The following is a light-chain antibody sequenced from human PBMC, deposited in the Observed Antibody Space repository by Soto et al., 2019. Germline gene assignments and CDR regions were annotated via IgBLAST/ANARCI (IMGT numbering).Light chain of an antibody. Sequence: NFMLTQPHSVSESPGKTVTISCTRSSGSIASNHVQWYQQRPGSAPTTVIYHNDQRPSGVPDRFSASIDSSSNSASLTISGLMTEDEADYYCQSYDSNTVVFGGGTKLTVL. CDR1: SGSIASNH. J-gene: IGLJ2*01. CDR3: QSYDSNTVV. V-gene: IGLV6-57*04. CDR2: HND.